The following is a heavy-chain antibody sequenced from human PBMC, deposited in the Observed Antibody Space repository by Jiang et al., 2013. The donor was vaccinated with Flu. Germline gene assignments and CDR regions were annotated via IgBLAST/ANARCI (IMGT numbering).Heavy chain of an antibody. D-gene: IGHD3-22*01. V-gene: IGHV2-70*01. Sequence: KPTQTLTLTCTFSGFSLSTSGMCVSWIRQPPGKALEWLALIDWDDDKYYSTSLKTRLTISKDTSKNXVVLTMTNMDPVDTATYYCARSPYYYDSSGYTTRAFDYWGQGTLVTVSS. CDR1: GFSLSTSGMC. CDR2: IDWDDDK. J-gene: IGHJ4*02. CDR3: ARSPYYYDSSGYTTRAFDY.